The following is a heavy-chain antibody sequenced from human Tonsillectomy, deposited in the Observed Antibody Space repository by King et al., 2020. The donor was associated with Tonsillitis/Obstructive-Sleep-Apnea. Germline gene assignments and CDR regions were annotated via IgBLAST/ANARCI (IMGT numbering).Heavy chain of an antibody. Sequence: VQLVESGGGLVKPGGSLRLSCAASGFTFSTYNMNWVRQAPGKGLEWVSSISSSSSYIYYADSVKGRFTISRDNAKKSLYLQMNSLRAEDTAVYYCASSLSSAFNIWGQGTMVTVSS. V-gene: IGHV3-21*01. CDR1: GFTFSTYN. J-gene: IGHJ3*02. D-gene: IGHD5/OR15-5a*01. CDR3: ASSLSSAFNI. CDR2: ISSSSSYI.